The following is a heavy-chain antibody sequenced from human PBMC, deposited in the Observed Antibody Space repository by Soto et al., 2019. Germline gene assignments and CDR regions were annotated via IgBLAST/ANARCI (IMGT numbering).Heavy chain of an antibody. CDR2: INHSGST. V-gene: IGHV4-34*01. CDR1: GGSFSGYY. Sequence: PSETLSLTCAVYGGSFSGYYWSWIRQPPGKGLEWIGEINHSGSTNYNPSIKSRVTISVDTSKNQFSLKLSSVTAADTAVYYCARTSPAGSYGSGSYYASNNYYYYGMDVWGQGTTVTVSS. D-gene: IGHD3-10*01. CDR3: ARTSPAGSYGSGSYYASNNYYYYGMDV. J-gene: IGHJ6*02.